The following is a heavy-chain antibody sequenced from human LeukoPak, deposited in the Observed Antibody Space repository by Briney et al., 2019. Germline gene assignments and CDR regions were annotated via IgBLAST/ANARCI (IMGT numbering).Heavy chain of an antibody. V-gene: IGHV4-4*07. CDR2: IYTTGST. D-gene: IGHD2-15*01. Sequence: SETLSLTCTVSGGSVSGYYWNWIRQPAGRGLEWIGRIYTTGSTNYNPSLKSRVTMSVDTSKNQFSLKLFSVTAADTAVYYCARGVVVSATPNCFDPWGQGTLVTVSS. CDR1: GGSVSGYY. J-gene: IGHJ5*02. CDR3: ARGVVVSATPNCFDP.